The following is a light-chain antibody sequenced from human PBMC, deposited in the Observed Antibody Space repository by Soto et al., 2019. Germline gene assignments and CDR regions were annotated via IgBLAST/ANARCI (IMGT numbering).Light chain of an antibody. CDR1: SSNIGSNY. V-gene: IGLV1-47*01. CDR2: RNN. J-gene: IGLJ1*01. Sequence: QPVLTQPPSASGTPGQRVTISCSGSSSNIGSNYVYWYQQLPGTAPKLLIYRNNQRPSGVPDRFSGSKSGTSASLAISGLRSEDEVDYYCAAWDDSLSGHYVFGTGTKLTVL. CDR3: AAWDDSLSGHYV.